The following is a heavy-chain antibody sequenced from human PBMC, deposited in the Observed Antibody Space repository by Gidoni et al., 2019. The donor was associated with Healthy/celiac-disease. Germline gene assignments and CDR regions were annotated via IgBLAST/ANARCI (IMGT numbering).Heavy chain of an antibody. CDR3: ARGGWGDYRGYYYGMDV. V-gene: IGHV4-34*01. CDR1: GGSFSGYY. Sequence: QVQLQQWCAGLLKPSETLSLTCAVYGGSFSGYYWSWIRQPPGKGLEWIGEINHSGSTNYNPSLKSRVTISVDTSKNQFSLKLSSVTAADTAVYYCARGGWGDYRGYYYGMDVWGQGTTVTVSS. J-gene: IGHJ6*02. CDR2: INHSGST. D-gene: IGHD4-17*01.